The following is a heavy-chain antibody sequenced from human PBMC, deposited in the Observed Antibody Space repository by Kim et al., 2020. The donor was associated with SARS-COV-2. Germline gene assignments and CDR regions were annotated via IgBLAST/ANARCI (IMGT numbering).Heavy chain of an antibody. D-gene: IGHD1-26*01. CDR2: ISGTDTTF. CDR1: GFTFSDYS. CDR3: ARPHGLVTAHWFDA. Sequence: GGSLRLSCAASGFTFSDYSMSWVRQAPGKGLEWISYISGTDTTFHYADSVKGRFTISRDNAKNSLYLQMNSLRVDDTAVYYCARPHGLVTAHWFDAWGQGTMVTVSS. V-gene: IGHV3-11*04. J-gene: IGHJ5*02.